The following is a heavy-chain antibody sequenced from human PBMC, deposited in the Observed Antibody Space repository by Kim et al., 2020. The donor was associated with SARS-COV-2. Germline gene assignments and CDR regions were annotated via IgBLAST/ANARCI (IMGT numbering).Heavy chain of an antibody. CDR2: INPNSGGT. D-gene: IGHD5-12*01. CDR3: ARDLDSPGGYSGYEGYFDY. CDR1: GYTFTGYY. J-gene: IGHJ4*02. Sequence: ASVKVSCKASGYTFTGYYMHWVRQAPGQGLEWMGWINPNSGGTNYAQKFQGRVTMTRDTSISTAYMELSRLRSDDTAVYYCARDLDSPGGYSGYEGYFDYWDQGTLVTVSS. V-gene: IGHV1-2*02.